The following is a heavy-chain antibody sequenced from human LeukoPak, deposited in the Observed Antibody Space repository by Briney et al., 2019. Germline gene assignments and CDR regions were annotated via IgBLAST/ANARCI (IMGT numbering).Heavy chain of an antibody. CDR1: VGSISNYF. CDR2: IYTSGST. V-gene: IGHV4-4*07. Sequence: SSETLSLTCNVSVGSISNYFWSWIRQPAGKGLELIGRIYTSGSTHYNPSLKSRVTMSVDTSKNQFSLKLSSVTAADTAVYYCARSRCSSISCASRGAFDIWGQGTMVTVSS. D-gene: IGHD2-2*01. J-gene: IGHJ3*02. CDR3: ARSRCSSISCASRGAFDI.